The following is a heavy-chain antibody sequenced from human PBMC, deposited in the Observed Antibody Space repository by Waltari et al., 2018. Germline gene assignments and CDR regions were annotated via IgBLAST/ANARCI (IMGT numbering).Heavy chain of an antibody. J-gene: IGHJ4*02. Sequence: QVQLQESGPGLVKPSQTLSLTCTVSGGSISSGSYYWSWIRQPAGKGLEWIGRIYTSGSTNYTPALKSRVTISVDTSKNQFSLKLSSVTAADTAVYYCARGERAVAGGGFDYWGQGTLVTVSS. V-gene: IGHV4-61*02. CDR1: GGSISSGSYY. CDR3: ARGERAVAGGGFDY. CDR2: IYTSGST. D-gene: IGHD6-19*01.